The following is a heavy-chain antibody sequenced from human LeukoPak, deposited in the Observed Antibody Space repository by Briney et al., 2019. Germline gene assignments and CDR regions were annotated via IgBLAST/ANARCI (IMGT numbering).Heavy chain of an antibody. J-gene: IGHJ4*02. CDR1: GFTFSSYG. D-gene: IGHD4-17*01. Sequence: PGRSLRLSCAASGFTFSSYGMHWVRQAPGKGLEWVAVISYDGSNKYYADSVKGRFTISRDNSKNTLYLQMNSLRAEDTAVYYCAKDQAVTTYYVDYWGQGTLVTVSS. V-gene: IGHV3-30*18. CDR2: ISYDGSNK. CDR3: AKDQAVTTYYVDY.